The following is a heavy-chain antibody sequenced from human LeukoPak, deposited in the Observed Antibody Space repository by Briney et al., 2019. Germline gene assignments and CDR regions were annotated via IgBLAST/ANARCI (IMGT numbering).Heavy chain of an antibody. J-gene: IGHJ5*02. CDR3: ASAIFPYGWFDP. Sequence: RASVKVSCKASGYTFTSYDINWVRQATGQGLEWMGGMNPNSGNTGYAQRFQGRVTMTRNTSISTAYMELSSLRSEDTAVYYCASAIFPYGWFDPWGQETLVTVSS. V-gene: IGHV1-8*01. CDR1: GYTFTSYD. CDR2: MNPNSGNT. D-gene: IGHD3-3*01.